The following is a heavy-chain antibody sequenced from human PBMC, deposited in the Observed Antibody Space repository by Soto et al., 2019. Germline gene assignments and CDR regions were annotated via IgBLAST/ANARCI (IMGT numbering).Heavy chain of an antibody. Sequence: PGGSLRLSCAASGFTFSSYAMSWVRQAPGKGLEWVSAISGSGGSTYYADSVKGRFTISRDNSKNTLYLQMNSLRAEDTAVYYSAQVGVGQQWLVLGSRGYFDYWGQGTLVTVSS. D-gene: IGHD6-19*01. J-gene: IGHJ4*02. CDR2: ISGSGGST. CDR3: AQVGVGQQWLVLGSRGYFDY. V-gene: IGHV3-23*01. CDR1: GFTFSSYA.